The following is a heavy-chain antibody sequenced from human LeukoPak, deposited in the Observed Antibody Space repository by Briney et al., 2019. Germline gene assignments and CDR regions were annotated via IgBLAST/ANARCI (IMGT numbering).Heavy chain of an antibody. D-gene: IGHD6-13*01. J-gene: IGHJ4*02. CDR3: AITRLAAPFDY. CDR2: INPSGGST. Sequence: ASVKVSCKASGYTFTGYYMHWVRQAPGQGLEWMGIINPSGGSTSYAQKFQGRVTMTRDMSTSTVYMELSSLRSEDTAVYYCAITRLAAPFDYWGQGTLVTVSS. V-gene: IGHV1-46*01. CDR1: GYTFTGYY.